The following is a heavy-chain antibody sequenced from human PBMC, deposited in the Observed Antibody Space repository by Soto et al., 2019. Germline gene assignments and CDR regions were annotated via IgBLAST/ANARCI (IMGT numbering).Heavy chain of an antibody. V-gene: IGHV6-1*01. Sequence: SQTLSLTCAISGDSVSSNSATWNWISQSPSRGLEWLGRTYYRSKWYYDYAISVKSRITINPDTSRNQFSLQLSSVIPEDTAVYYCGRAHLGTDRNILEPFDPWGQGTLVTSPQ. D-gene: IGHD1-1*01. CDR1: GDSVSSNSAT. J-gene: IGHJ5*02. CDR3: GRAHLGTDRNILEPFDP. CDR2: TYYRSKWYY.